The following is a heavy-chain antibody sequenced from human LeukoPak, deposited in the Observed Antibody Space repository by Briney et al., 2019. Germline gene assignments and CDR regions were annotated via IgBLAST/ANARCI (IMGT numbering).Heavy chain of an antibody. V-gene: IGHV4-39*01. J-gene: IGHJ4*02. D-gene: IGHD3-10*01. Sequence: SETLSLTCTVSGGSISSTTYYWGWIRQPPGKGLEWIGSIYYTGRTYYNPSLRSRVTISVDTSKNQFSLKLTSVTAADTAVYYCARPWASGSIRFAFDYWGQGTLATASS. CDR1: GGSISSTTYY. CDR3: ARPWASGSIRFAFDY. CDR2: IYYTGRT.